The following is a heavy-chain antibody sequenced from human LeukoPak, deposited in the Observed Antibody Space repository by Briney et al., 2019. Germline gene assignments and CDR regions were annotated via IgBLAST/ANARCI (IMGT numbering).Heavy chain of an antibody. Sequence: GGSLRLSCAASGFTFSSYSMNWVRQAPGKGLEWVANIKQDGSEKYYVDSVKGRFTISRDNAKNSLYLQMNSLRAEDTAVYYCARRAGYCSSTSCYRAPHFDYWGQGTLVTVSS. V-gene: IGHV3-7*01. D-gene: IGHD2-2*02. CDR3: ARRAGYCSSTSCYRAPHFDY. CDR2: IKQDGSEK. J-gene: IGHJ4*02. CDR1: GFTFSSYS.